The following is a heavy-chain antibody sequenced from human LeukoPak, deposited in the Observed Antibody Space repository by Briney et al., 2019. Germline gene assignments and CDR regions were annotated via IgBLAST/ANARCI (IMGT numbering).Heavy chain of an antibody. V-gene: IGHV3-23*01. CDR1: GFILSTYA. D-gene: IGHD3-22*01. CDR2: IGASGAET. Sequence: AGSLRLSCEASGFILSTYAMAWVRQAPGKGLDWVSVIGASGAETYYSDSAKGRFTVSRDNSKDTLFLHMSSLRAEDTAVYFCATRPRDSSGYYLGAFDAWGQGTTVTVSS. CDR3: ATRPRDSSGYYLGAFDA. J-gene: IGHJ3*01.